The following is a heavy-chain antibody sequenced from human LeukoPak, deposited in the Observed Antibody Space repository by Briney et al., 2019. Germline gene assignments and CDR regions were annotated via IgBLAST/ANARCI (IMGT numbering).Heavy chain of an antibody. CDR1: GGSVSDYY. CDR3: ARNSVDYVIDY. J-gene: IGHJ4*02. CDR2: IYHTGST. Sequence: SETLSLTCTISGGSVSDYYWSWIRQSPGKGLEWIGYIYHTGSTSYSPSLKSRVTISADTSQNQFSLKLSSVTAADTAVYYCARNSVDYVIDYWGQGTLVTVSS. V-gene: IGHV4-59*08. D-gene: IGHD5/OR15-5a*01.